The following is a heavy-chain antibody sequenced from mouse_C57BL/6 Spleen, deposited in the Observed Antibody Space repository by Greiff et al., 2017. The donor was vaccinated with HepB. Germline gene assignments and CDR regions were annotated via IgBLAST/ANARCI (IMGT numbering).Heavy chain of an antibody. J-gene: IGHJ2*01. CDR2: ISSGSSTI. Sequence: EVRVVESGGGLVKPGGSLKLSCAASGFTFSDYGMHWVRQAPEKGLEWVAYISSGSSTIYYADTVKGRFTISRDNAKNTLFLQMTSLRSEDTALYYCARSGYYVSFDYWGQGTTLTVSS. D-gene: IGHD2-3*01. CDR1: GFTFSDYG. CDR3: ARSGYYVSFDY. V-gene: IGHV5-17*01.